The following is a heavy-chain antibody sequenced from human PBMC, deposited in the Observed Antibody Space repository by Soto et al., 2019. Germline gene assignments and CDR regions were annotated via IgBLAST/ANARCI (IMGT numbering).Heavy chain of an antibody. D-gene: IGHD2-2*01. CDR1: GYSFTSYW. Sequence: PGESLKISCKGSGYSFTSYWIGWVRQMPGKGLEWMGIIYPGDSDTRYSPSFQGQVTISADKSISTAYLQWSSLKASDTAMYYCARSYCSSTSCPDYYYGMDVWGQGTTVTVSS. J-gene: IGHJ6*02. V-gene: IGHV5-51*01. CDR2: IYPGDSDT. CDR3: ARSYCSSTSCPDYYYGMDV.